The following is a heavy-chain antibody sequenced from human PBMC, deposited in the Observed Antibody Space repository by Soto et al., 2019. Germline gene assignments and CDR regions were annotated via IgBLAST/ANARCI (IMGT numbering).Heavy chain of an antibody. CDR1: GFTFSSYA. D-gene: IGHD3-16*01. CDR2: ISYDAYNK. CDR3: VPRKGDPFT. Sequence: GGSLRLSCASSGFTFSSYAMHWVRQAPGKGLEWVALISYDAYNKYYADSVKGRFTISRDNSKNTLSLQMNSLRVEDSAVYYCVPRKGDPFTWGPGTLVTVSS. V-gene: IGHV3-30-3*01. J-gene: IGHJ4*02.